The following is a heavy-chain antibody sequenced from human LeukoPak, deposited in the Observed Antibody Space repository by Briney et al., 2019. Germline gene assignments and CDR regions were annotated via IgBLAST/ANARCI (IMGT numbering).Heavy chain of an antibody. CDR3: ARDWYYYDSSGYYSDAFDI. Sequence: SETLSLTCTVSGGSISSYCWSWIRQPPGKGLEWIGYIYYSGSTNYNPSLKSRVTISVDTSKNQFSLKLSSVTAADTAVYYCARDWYYYDSSGYYSDAFDIWGQGTMVTVSS. V-gene: IGHV4-59*01. J-gene: IGHJ3*02. D-gene: IGHD3-22*01. CDR1: GGSISSYC. CDR2: IYYSGST.